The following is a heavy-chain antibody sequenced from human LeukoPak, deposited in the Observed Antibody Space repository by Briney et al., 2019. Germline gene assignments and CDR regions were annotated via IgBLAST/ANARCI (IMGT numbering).Heavy chain of an antibody. V-gene: IGHV4-59*01. CDR3: ARVYGYNYWCFDL. J-gene: IGHJ2*01. CDR1: GASITSYY. CDR2: IYYSGNT. Sequence: SETLSLTCTVSGASITSYYWSWFRQPPGKALEWIGYIYYSGNTKYNPSLKSRATISEDTSEKQFSLKLNSVTAADTAVYYCARVYGYNYWCFDLWGRGTLVTVSS. D-gene: IGHD5-24*01.